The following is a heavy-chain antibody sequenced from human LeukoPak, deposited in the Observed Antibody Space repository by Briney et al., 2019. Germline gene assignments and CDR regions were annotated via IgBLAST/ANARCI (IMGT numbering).Heavy chain of an antibody. J-gene: IGHJ4*02. Sequence: GGSLRLSCAASGFTFSSYAMSWVRQAPGKGLEWVSAISGSGGSTYYADSVKGRFTISGDNSKNTLYLQMNSLRAEDTAVYYCAKGMFGSGWYGDDYWGQGTLVTVSS. CDR3: AKGMFGSGWYGDDY. CDR1: GFTFSSYA. CDR2: ISGSGGST. D-gene: IGHD6-19*01. V-gene: IGHV3-23*01.